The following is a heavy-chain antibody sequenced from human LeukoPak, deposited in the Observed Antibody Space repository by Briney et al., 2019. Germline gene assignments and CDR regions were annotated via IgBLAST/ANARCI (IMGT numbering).Heavy chain of an antibody. D-gene: IGHD2-2*01. V-gene: IGHV3-33*01. CDR1: GFTFSSYG. CDR2: IWYDGSNK. J-gene: IGHJ4*02. Sequence: GGSLRLSCAASGFTFSSYGMHWVRQAPGKGLEWVAVIWYDGSNKYYADSVKGRFTISRDNSKNTLYLQMNSLRAEDTALYYCARDGPPYPTKFSYFDYWGQGTLVTVSS. CDR3: ARDGPPYPTKFSYFDY.